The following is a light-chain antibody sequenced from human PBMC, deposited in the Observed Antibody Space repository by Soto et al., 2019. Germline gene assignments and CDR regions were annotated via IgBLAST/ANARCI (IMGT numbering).Light chain of an antibody. J-gene: IGLJ2*01. Sequence: QSVLTQPASVSGSPGQSITISCTGTSSDVGGYNYVSWYQHHPGKAPKLMIYEVSNRPSGVSSRFSGSKSGNTASLTISGLQAEDEADYYCSSYTSSNTPVFGGGTKLTVL. CDR1: SSDVGGYNY. CDR3: SSYTSSNTPV. CDR2: EVS. V-gene: IGLV2-14*01.